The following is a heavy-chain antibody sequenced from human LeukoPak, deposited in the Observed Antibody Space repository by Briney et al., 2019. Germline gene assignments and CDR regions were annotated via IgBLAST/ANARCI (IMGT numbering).Heavy chain of an antibody. D-gene: IGHD2-8*01. Sequence: GGSLRLSCAASGFTFSSYGMHWVRQAPGKGQEWVAVISYDGSNKYYADSVKGRFTISRDNSKNTLYLQMNSLRAEDTAVYYCAKTGGDIVLMVYAIFDYWGQGTLVTVSS. CDR1: GFTFSSYG. CDR2: ISYDGSNK. CDR3: AKTGGDIVLMVYAIFDY. V-gene: IGHV3-30*18. J-gene: IGHJ4*02.